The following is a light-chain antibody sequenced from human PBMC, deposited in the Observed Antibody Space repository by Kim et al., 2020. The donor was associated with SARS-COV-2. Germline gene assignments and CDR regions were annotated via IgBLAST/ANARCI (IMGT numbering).Light chain of an antibody. J-gene: IGLJ2*01. Sequence: SYELTQPPSVSVSPGQTASITCSGDKVGDKYVCWYQQKPGQSPVLVIYQDTKRPSGIHERFSGSNSGNTATLTISGTQAVDEADYYCQAWDSSTLLFGGGTKLTVL. V-gene: IGLV3-1*01. CDR3: QAWDSSTLL. CDR2: QDT. CDR1: KVGDKY.